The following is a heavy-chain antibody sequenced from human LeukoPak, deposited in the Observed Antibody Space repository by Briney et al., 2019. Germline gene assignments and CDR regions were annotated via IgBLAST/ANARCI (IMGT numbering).Heavy chain of an antibody. Sequence: SETLSLTCTVSGGSISSNGYYWSWIRQRPGKGLEWVGYIYYNGNTYYNPSLKSRIAISVDTSENQFSLRLTSVTAADTAVYYCARDGGTVTHFDYWGQGTLVTVSS. CDR3: ARDGGTVTHFDY. D-gene: IGHD4-17*01. V-gene: IGHV4-31*03. CDR1: GGSISSNGYY. CDR2: IYYNGNT. J-gene: IGHJ4*02.